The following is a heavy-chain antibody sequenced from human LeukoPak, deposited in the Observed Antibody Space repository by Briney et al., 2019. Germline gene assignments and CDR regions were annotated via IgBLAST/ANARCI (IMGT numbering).Heavy chain of an antibody. Sequence: SQTLSLTCTVSGGSISSGSYCWSWIRQPAGKGLEWIGHIYSSGSTNYNPSLKSRVTMSVDTSKNQFSLKLSSVTAADTAVYYCARELAAADFFDYWGQGTLVTVSS. CDR2: IYSSGST. D-gene: IGHD6-13*01. V-gene: IGHV4-61*09. J-gene: IGHJ4*02. CDR3: ARELAAADFFDY. CDR1: GGSISSGSYC.